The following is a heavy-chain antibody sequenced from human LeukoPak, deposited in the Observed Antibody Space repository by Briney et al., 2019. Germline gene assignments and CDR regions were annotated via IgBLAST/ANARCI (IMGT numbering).Heavy chain of an antibody. CDR2: IKQDGSEK. Sequence: SGGSLRLSCAAFGFTFSNYWMNWVRQAPGKGLEWVANIKQDGSEKYYVDSVKGRFTISRDNAKNSLYLHMNSLRDEDTAVYYCATRGFPWGQGTLVTVSS. J-gene: IGHJ5*02. V-gene: IGHV3-7*01. CDR3: ATRGFP. D-gene: IGHD2-15*01. CDR1: GFTFSNYW.